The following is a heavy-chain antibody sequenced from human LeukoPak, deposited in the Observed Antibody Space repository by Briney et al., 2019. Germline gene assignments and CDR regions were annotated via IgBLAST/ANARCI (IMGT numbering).Heavy chain of an antibody. CDR1: VFTFDDYG. CDR3: ARGSYYDWYYYMDV. D-gene: IGHD3-22*01. J-gene: IGHJ6*03. CDR2: INWNGGST. V-gene: IGHV3-20*04. Sequence: GGSLRLSCAASVFTFDDYGMSWVRQAPGKGLEWVSGINWNGGSTGYADSVKGRFTISRDNAKNSLYLQMNSLRAEDTALYYCARGSYYDWYYYMDVWGKGATVTVSS.